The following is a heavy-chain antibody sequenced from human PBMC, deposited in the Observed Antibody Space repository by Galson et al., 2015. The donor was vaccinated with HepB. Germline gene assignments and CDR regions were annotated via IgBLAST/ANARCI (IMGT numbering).Heavy chain of an antibody. D-gene: IGHD2-15*01. Sequence: SVKVSCKASGYTFSSYAISWVRQAPGQGLEWMGGIIPILGIANYAQKFQGRVTITADKSTSTAYMELSSLRSEDTAVYYCARAHLGYCSGGSCYEGDYWGQGTLVTVSS. CDR2: IIPILGIA. V-gene: IGHV1-69*10. CDR3: ARAHLGYCSGGSCYEGDY. J-gene: IGHJ4*02. CDR1: GYTFSSYA.